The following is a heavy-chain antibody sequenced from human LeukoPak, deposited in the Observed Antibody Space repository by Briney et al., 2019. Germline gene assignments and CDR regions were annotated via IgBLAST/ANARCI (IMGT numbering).Heavy chain of an antibody. J-gene: IGHJ4*02. CDR1: GFTFSSDE. V-gene: IGHV3-48*03. Sequence: PGGSLRLSCAASGFTFSSDEMNWVRQPPGKGLEWVSYISSSGSTIYYADSVKGRFTTSRDNAKNSLYLQMNSLRGEDTAVYYCATRLRLQPSYWGQGTLVTVSS. CDR3: ATRLRLQPSY. D-gene: IGHD5-12*01. CDR2: ISSSGSTI.